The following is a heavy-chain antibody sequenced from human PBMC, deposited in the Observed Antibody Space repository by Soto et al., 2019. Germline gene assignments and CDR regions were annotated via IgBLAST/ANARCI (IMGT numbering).Heavy chain of an antibody. CDR1: GFTFSSYA. Sequence: GGSLRLSCAASGFTFSSYAMSWVRQAPGKGLEWVSVISASGGSTYYADSVKGRFTISRDNSRNTLYLQMNSLRVEDTAVYYCAKSDCSSTSCAFDYWGQGTLVTVSS. CDR2: ISASGGST. V-gene: IGHV3-23*01. J-gene: IGHJ4*02. CDR3: AKSDCSSTSCAFDY. D-gene: IGHD2-2*01.